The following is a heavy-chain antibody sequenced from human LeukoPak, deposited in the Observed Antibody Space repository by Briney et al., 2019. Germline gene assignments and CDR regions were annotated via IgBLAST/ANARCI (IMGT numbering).Heavy chain of an antibody. J-gene: IGHJ2*01. D-gene: IGHD5-24*01. Sequence: ASVKVSCTASGYTFTSYYMHWVRQAPGQGLEWMGIINPGGGSTSYAQKFQGRVTMTRDTSTSTVYMELSSLRSEDTAVYYCARDLDGWYGYFDLWGRGTLVTVSS. V-gene: IGHV1-46*01. CDR1: GYTFTSYY. CDR2: INPGGGST. CDR3: ARDLDGWYGYFDL.